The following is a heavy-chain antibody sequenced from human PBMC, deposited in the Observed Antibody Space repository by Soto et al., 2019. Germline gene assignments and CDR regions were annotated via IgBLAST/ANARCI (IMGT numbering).Heavy chain of an antibody. J-gene: IGHJ4*02. CDR2: VYYSGSA. V-gene: IGHV4-39*01. CDR1: GGSISSNAYY. D-gene: IGHD1-26*01. Sequence: QLQLQESGPGLVKASETLSLTCTVSGGSISSNAYYWGWIRQPPGKALEWIGSVYYSGSANYIPSLKSRLTMSVDTAKNQFSLKLISATAADTAVYYCARRPKRGSYSWCFDYWGQGTLVTVSS. CDR3: ARRPKRGSYSWCFDY.